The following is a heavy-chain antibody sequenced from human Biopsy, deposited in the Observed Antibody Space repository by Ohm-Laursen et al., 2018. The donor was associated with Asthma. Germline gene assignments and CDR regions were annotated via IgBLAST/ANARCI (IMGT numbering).Heavy chain of an antibody. CDR2: ISPIFGSS. J-gene: IGHJ6*02. Sequence: SVKVSCNASGGMFGNYAISWVRQAPGLGLEWMGGISPIFGSSNYAQRFQGRVTITADIFTRTVYMELSGLRFDDTAIYYCARPSPYRDILYYYYHMDVWGQGTTVIVSS. CDR1: GGMFGNYA. V-gene: IGHV1-69*06. CDR3: ARPSPYRDILYYYYHMDV. D-gene: IGHD3-3*02.